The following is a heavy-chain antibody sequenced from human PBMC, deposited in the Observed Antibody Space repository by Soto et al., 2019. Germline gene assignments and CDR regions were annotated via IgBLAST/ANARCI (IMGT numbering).Heavy chain of an antibody. D-gene: IGHD2-8*02. CDR1: GYTFTSYD. V-gene: IGHV1-8*01. CDR3: ARGLHWWRTSSPAY. J-gene: IGHJ4*02. Sequence: GASVKVSCKASGYTFTSYDINWVRQATGQGLEWMGWMNPNSGNTGYAQKFQGRVTMTRNTSISTAYMELSSLRSEDTAVYYCARGLHWWRTSSPAYWGQGTLVTGSS. CDR2: MNPNSGNT.